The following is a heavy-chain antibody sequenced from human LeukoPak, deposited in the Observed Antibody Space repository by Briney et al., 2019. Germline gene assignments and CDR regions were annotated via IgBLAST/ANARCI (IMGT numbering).Heavy chain of an antibody. V-gene: IGHV5-51*01. D-gene: IGHD6-19*01. CDR2: IYPGDSDI. J-gene: IGHJ4*02. Sequence: GESLKISCKGSGYRFTSYWIGWVRQMPGKGLEWMGIIYPGDSDIRYSPSFPGQVTISADRSISTAYLQWSSLKASDTAIYYCARGGEGSGWPFDYWGQGTLVTVSA. CDR3: ARGGEGSGWPFDY. CDR1: GYRFTSYW.